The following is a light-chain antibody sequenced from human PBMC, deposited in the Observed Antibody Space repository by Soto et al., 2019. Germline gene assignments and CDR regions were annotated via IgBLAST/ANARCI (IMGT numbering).Light chain of an antibody. Sequence: IVLTQSPGTLSLSPGERATLSCRASLSGTSTYLAWYQQKPGQAPRLLIYGASRRATGIPDRFSGSGSGTDFTLTISRLEPEDFAVYYCQQYASSPFTFGPGTKVDIK. J-gene: IGKJ3*01. CDR1: LSGTSTY. CDR3: QQYASSPFT. V-gene: IGKV3-20*01. CDR2: GAS.